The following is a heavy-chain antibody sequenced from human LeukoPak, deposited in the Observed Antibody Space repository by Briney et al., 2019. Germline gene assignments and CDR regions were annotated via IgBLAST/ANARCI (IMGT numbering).Heavy chain of an antibody. Sequence: PSETLSLTCAVYGGSFSGYYWSWIRQPPGKGLEWIGEINHSGSTNYNPSLKSRVTMSVDTSKNQFSLKLSSVTAADTAVYYCARGVYCGGDCSTFDYWGQGTLVTVSS. CDR3: ARGVYCGGDCSTFDY. D-gene: IGHD2-21*01. CDR1: GGSFSGYY. J-gene: IGHJ4*02. CDR2: INHSGST. V-gene: IGHV4-34*01.